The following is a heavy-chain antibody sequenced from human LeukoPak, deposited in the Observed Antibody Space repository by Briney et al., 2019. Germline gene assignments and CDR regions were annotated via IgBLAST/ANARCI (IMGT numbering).Heavy chain of an antibody. CDR3: ARKYYGSGSYAFDI. CDR1: GGSISSSNW. Sequence: SGTLALTCAVSGGSISSSNWWSWVRQPPGKGLEWIGEIYHSGSTNYNPSLKSRVTISVDKSKNQFSLKLSSVTAADTAVYHCARKYYGSGSYAFDIWGQGTMVTVSS. CDR2: IYHSGST. V-gene: IGHV4-4*02. J-gene: IGHJ3*02. D-gene: IGHD3-10*01.